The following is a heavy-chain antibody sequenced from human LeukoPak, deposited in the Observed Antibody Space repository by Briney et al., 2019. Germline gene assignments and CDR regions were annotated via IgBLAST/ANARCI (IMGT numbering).Heavy chain of an antibody. D-gene: IGHD6-13*01. J-gene: IGHJ4*02. V-gene: IGHV3-23*01. CDR2: ISGSGGST. CDR3: VQQGAGYSSSFDY. CDR1: GFTLSNYA. Sequence: GGSLRLSCAASGFTLSNYAMSWVRQAPGKGLEWVSAISGSGGSTYYADSVKGRFTISRDNSKNTLYLQMNSLRAEDTAVYYCVQQGAGYSSSFDYWGQGTLVIVSS.